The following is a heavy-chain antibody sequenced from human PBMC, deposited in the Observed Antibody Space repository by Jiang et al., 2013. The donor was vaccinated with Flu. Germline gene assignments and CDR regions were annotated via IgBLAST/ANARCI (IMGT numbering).Heavy chain of an antibody. V-gene: IGHV3-49*05. CDR3: TRDEAGANKRGDYYYYYMDV. CDR1: GFTFGDYA. Sequence: VQLLESGGGLVKPGRSLRLSCTASGFTFGDYAMSWFRQAPGKGLEWVGFIRSKAYGGTTEYAASVKGRFTISRDDSKSIAYLQMNSLKTEDTAVYYCTRDEAGANKRGDYYYYYMDVWGKGTTVTVSS. D-gene: IGHD1-26*01. J-gene: IGHJ6*03. CDR2: IRSKAYGGTT.